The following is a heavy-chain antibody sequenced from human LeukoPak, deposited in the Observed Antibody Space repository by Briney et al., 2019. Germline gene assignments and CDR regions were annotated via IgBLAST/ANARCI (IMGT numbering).Heavy chain of an antibody. CDR2: INPDGSQT. CDR1: GFTFNTYW. Sequence: GGSLRLSCAASGFTFNTYWMHCVRQDPGKGLVWVSHINPDGSQTNYADSVTGRFTISRDNAKNTLYLQMNSLRAEDTAVYYCARDPVRRDSYWGQGTLVTVSS. J-gene: IGHJ4*02. D-gene: IGHD3-10*01. V-gene: IGHV3-74*01. CDR3: ARDPVRRDSY.